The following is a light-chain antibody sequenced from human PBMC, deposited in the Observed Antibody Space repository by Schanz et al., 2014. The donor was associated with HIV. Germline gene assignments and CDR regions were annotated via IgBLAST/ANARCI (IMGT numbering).Light chain of an antibody. V-gene: IGLV2-14*03. CDR2: DVS. CDR3: SSYTSSSTYV. CDR1: SSDLGGYNY. J-gene: IGLJ1*01. Sequence: QSALTQPASVSGSPGQSITISCTGTSSDLGGYNYPSPYQHHPGKAPKLMIYDVSNRPSGVSNRFSGSKSGNTASLTISGLQAEDEADYYCSSYTSSSTYVFGTGTKLTV.